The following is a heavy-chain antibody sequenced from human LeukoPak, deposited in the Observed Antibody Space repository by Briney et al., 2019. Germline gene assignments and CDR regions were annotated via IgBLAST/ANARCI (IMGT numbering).Heavy chain of an antibody. CDR2: INPSGGST. J-gene: IGHJ4*02. Sequence: GASVKVSCKASGYTFTGNYMHWVRQAPGQGLEWMGIINPSGGSTSYAQKFQGRVTMTRDTSTSTVYMELSSLRSEDTAVYYCARGAENYYFDYWGQGTLVTVSS. V-gene: IGHV1-46*01. CDR3: ARGAENYYFDY. CDR1: GYTFTGNY.